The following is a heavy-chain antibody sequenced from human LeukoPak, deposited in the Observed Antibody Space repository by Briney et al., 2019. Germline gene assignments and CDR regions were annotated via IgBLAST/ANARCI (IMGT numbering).Heavy chain of an antibody. CDR2: INHSGST. CDR1: GGSFSGYY. J-gene: IGHJ5*02. CDR3: ARDSGGSGYLWFDP. V-gene: IGHV4-34*01. D-gene: IGHD3-3*01. Sequence: SETLSLTCAVYGGSFSGYYWSWIRQPPGKGLEWIGEINHSGSTNYNPSLKSRVTISADTSKNQFSLNLSSVTAADTAVYYCARDSGGSGYLWFDPWGQGTLVTVSS.